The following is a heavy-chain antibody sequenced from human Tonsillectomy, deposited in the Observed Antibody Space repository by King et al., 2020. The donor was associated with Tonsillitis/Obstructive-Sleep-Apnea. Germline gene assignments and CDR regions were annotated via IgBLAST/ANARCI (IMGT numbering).Heavy chain of an antibody. D-gene: IGHD2-2*01. CDR2: ISAYNGNT. CDR3: ARDRHTQAYCSSTSCYAFGY. Sequence: QLVQSGAEVKKPGASVKVSCKASGYTFTSYGISWVRQAPGQGLEWMGWISAYNGNTNYAQKLQGRGTMTTDKSTSTAYMERRSLRSDDTAVYYCARDRHTQAYCSSTSCYAFGYWGQGTLVTVSS. V-gene: IGHV1-18*01. CDR1: GYTFTSYG. J-gene: IGHJ4*02.